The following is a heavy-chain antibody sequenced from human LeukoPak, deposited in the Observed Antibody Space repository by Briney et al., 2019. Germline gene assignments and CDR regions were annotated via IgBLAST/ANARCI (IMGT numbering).Heavy chain of an antibody. CDR2: IYTSGST. D-gene: IGHD5-18*01. CDR1: GGSISTYY. CDR3: ARDVGGYNYGYSLDY. Sequence: AETLSLTCTVSGGSISTYYCSWIRQPAGKGREWIGRIYTSGSTSYNSSLKSRVTMSVDTSKNQFSLKLSSVTAADTAVYYCARDVGGYNYGYSLDYWGQGTLVSVSS. V-gene: IGHV4-4*07. J-gene: IGHJ4*02.